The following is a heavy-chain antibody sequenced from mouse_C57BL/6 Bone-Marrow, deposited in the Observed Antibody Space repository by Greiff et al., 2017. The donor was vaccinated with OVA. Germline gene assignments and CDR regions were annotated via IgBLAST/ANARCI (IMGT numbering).Heavy chain of an antibody. V-gene: IGHV1-53*01. CDR2: INPSNGGT. D-gene: IGHD2-4*01. Sequence: QVQLQQPGTELVKPGASVKLSCKASGYTFTSYWMHWVKQRPGQGLEWIGNINPSNGGTNYNEKFKSKATLPVDKSSSTAYMQLSSLTSEDSAVYYCARGGLYDYDEGAMDYWGQGTSVTVSS. CDR1: GYTFTSYW. J-gene: IGHJ4*01. CDR3: ARGGLYDYDEGAMDY.